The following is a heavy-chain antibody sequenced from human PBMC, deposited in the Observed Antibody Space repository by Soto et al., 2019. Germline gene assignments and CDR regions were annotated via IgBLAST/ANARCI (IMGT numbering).Heavy chain of an antibody. V-gene: IGHV1-58*02. J-gene: IGHJ3*02. CDR2: IVVGSGNT. D-gene: IGHD3-9*01. CDR3: AAGASYYDILTDIRDAFDI. CDR1: GFTFTSSA. Sequence: SVKVSCKASGFTFTSSAMQWVRQARGQRLEWIGWIVVGSGNTNYAQKFQERVTITRDMSTSTAYMELSSLRSEDTAVYYCAAGASYYDILTDIRDAFDIWGQGTMVTVSS.